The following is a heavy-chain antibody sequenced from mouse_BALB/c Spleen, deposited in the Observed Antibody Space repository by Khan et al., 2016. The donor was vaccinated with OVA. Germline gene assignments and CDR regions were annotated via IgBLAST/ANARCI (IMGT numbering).Heavy chain of an antibody. Sequence: QVQLKQSEPGLVAPSQSLSITCTISGFSLTNYGMHWIRQPPGRGLEWLVVIWSDGSTTFNSSLKSKLSNTKDNSKSQVFLKMNSLQTDDTAMYFCARQPYYHYYIMDYWGQGTSVTVSS. V-gene: IGHV2-6-1*01. J-gene: IGHJ4*01. D-gene: IGHD2-10*01. CDR3: ARQPYYHYYIMDY. CDR1: GFSLTNYG. CDR2: IWSDGST.